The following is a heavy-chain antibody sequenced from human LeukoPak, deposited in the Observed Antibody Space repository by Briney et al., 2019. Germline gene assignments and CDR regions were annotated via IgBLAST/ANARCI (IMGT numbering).Heavy chain of an antibody. V-gene: IGHV3-7*01. CDR1: GFTFSSYW. J-gene: IGHJ4*02. Sequence: PGGSLRLSCAASGFTFSSYWMSWVRQAPGKGLEGVANIKQDGSEKSYVDSVKGRFTISRDNAKNSLYLQMNSLRAEDTAVYYCASYDYYASGSYEVDYWGQGTLVTVSS. D-gene: IGHD3-10*01. CDR2: IKQDGSEK. CDR3: ASYDYYASGSYEVDY.